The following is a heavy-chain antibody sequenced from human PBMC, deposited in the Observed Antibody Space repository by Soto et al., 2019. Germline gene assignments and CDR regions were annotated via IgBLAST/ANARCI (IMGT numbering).Heavy chain of an antibody. V-gene: IGHV5-10-1*01. CDR2: IDPSDSYT. Sequence: GESLKISCKVSGYSFTSYWISWLRQMPGKVLEWMGRIDPSDSYTNYSPSFQGHVTISADKSISTAYLQWSSLKASDTAMYYCARLKGRSWERNGMAVGGHGTTVPVYS. J-gene: IGHJ6*02. CDR3: ARLKGRSWERNGMAV. CDR1: GYSFTSYW. D-gene: IGHD6-13*01.